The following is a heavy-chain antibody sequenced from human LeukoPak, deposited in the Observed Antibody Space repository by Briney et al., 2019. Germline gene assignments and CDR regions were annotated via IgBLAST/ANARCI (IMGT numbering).Heavy chain of an antibody. V-gene: IGHV3-53*01. D-gene: IGHD4-17*01. Sequence: GGSLRLSCEVSGSSVNNKRMSWVRQAPGKGLEWVSVIYDEDNTHYADSVKGRFTISRDNSKNTLFLQVNSLRADDTAVYYCARGGAVTRYASAPDYWGQGTLVTVSS. J-gene: IGHJ4*02. CDR2: IYDEDNT. CDR3: ARGGAVTRYASAPDY. CDR1: GSSVNNKR.